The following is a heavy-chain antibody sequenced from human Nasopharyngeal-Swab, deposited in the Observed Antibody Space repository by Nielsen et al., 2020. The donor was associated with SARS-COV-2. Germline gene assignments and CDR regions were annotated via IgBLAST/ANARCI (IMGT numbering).Heavy chain of an antibody. J-gene: IGHJ5*02. D-gene: IGHD2-2*01. CDR2: INPSAGST. Sequence: ASVKVSCKASGYTFTSYYIHWVRQAPGQGLEWMGIINPSAGSTIYAQKFQGRVTMTRDTSTSTVSMELSSLRSEDTAVYYCAREDIGVVPVAMGYNWFDPWGQGTLVTVSS. V-gene: IGHV1-46*01. CDR1: GYTFTSYY. CDR3: AREDIGVVPVAMGYNWFDP.